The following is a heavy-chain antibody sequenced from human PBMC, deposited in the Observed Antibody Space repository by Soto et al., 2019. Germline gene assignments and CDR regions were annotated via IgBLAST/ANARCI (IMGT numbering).Heavy chain of an antibody. Sequence: ASVKVSCKASGYTFTSYGISWVRQAPGQGLEWMGWISAYNGNTNYAQKLQGRVTMTTDTSTRTAYMELRSLRSDDTAVYYCARVFGVVITDSSYYYYYGMDVWGQGTTVTVSS. V-gene: IGHV1-18*01. D-gene: IGHD3-3*01. CDR3: ARVFGVVITDSSYYYYYGMDV. CDR2: ISAYNGNT. CDR1: GYTFTSYG. J-gene: IGHJ6*02.